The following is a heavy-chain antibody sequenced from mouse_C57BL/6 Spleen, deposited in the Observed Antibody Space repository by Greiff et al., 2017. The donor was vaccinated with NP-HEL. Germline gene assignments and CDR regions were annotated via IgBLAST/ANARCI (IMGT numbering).Heavy chain of an antibody. Sequence: ESGPGLVKPSQSLSLTCSVTGYSITSGYYWNWIRQFPGNKLEWMGYISYDGSNNYNPSLKNRISITRNTSKNQFFLMLNSVTTEKTATYYGTRSMSYYFDYWGQGTTLTVSS. V-gene: IGHV3-6*01. J-gene: IGHJ2*01. CDR2: ISYDGSN. D-gene: IGHD2-3*01. CDR3: TRSMSYYFDY. CDR1: GYSITSGYY.